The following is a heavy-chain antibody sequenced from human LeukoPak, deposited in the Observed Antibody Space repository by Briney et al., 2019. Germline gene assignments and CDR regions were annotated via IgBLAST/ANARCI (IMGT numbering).Heavy chain of an antibody. CDR1: GFTFSSYS. D-gene: IGHD3-3*01. J-gene: IGHJ4*02. V-gene: IGHV3-21*01. CDR3: ATDPYDFWSGYYFEQDDY. CDR2: ISSSSSYI. Sequence: GGSLRLSCAVSGFTFSSYSMNWVRQAPGKGLEWVSSISSSSSYIYYADSVKGRFTISRDNAKNSLYLQMNCLRAEDTAVYYCATDPYDFWSGYYFEQDDYWGQGTLVTVSS.